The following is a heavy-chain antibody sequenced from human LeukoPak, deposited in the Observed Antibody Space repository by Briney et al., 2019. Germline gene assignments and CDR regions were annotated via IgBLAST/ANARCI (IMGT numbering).Heavy chain of an antibody. CDR3: TMTTVTPSLGY. Sequence: PGGSLRLSCAASGFTFSGSAMHWVRQASGKWLEWVGRIRSKANSYATAYAASVKGRFTISRDDSKNTAYLQMNSLKTEDTAVYYCTMTTVTPSLGYWGQGTLVTVSS. CDR1: GFTFSGSA. D-gene: IGHD4-17*01. V-gene: IGHV3-73*01. CDR2: IRSKANSYAT. J-gene: IGHJ4*02.